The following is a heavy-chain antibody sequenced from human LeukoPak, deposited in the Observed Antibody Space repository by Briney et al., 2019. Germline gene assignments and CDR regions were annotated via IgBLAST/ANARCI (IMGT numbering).Heavy chain of an antibody. D-gene: IGHD5-12*01. CDR2: ISPRSGAT. V-gene: IGHV1-2*02. CDR3: ARGTHVDIVATTLNSYYYYMDV. Sequence: ASVKVSCKTSGYIFTGYYIHWVRQAPGKGLEWMGWISPRSGATNYAQKFQGRVTMTRDTSISTAYMELSRLRSDDTAVYYCARGTHVDIVATTLNSYYYYMDVWGKGTTVTISS. J-gene: IGHJ6*03. CDR1: GYIFTGYY.